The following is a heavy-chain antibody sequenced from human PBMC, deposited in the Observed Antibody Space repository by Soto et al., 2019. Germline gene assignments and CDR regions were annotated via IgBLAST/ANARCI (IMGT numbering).Heavy chain of an antibody. V-gene: IGHV1-69*01. CDR3: ARGGGGYQLLSNWFDP. D-gene: IGHD2-2*01. Sequence: QVQLVQSGAEVKKPGSSVKVSCKASGGTFSSYAISWVRQAPGQGLEWMGGIIPIFGTANYAQKFQGRVTITADESTNTAYMELSSQRSEDTAVYYCARGGGGYQLLSNWFDPWGQGTLVTVSS. CDR1: GGTFSSYA. J-gene: IGHJ5*02. CDR2: IIPIFGTA.